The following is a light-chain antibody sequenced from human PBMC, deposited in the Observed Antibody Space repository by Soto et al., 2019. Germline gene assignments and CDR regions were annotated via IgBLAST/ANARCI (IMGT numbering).Light chain of an antibody. CDR3: CSYADGSIYF. Sequence: QSALAQPASVSGSPGQSIPLSCTGTSRDVGAYDYVSWYLQYPDKAPQLLIYYVDHRPSGVSSRFSGSKSGNTASLTISGLQAEDEGDYYCCSYADGSIYFFGTGTKVTVL. CDR1: SRDVGAYDY. J-gene: IGLJ1*01. V-gene: IGLV2-14*03. CDR2: YVD.